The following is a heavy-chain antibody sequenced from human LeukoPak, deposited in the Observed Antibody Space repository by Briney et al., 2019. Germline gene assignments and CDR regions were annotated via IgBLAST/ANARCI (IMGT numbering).Heavy chain of an antibody. D-gene: IGHD1-7*01. CDR3: ARDKDAITGTSWFDDYYYYYMDV. Sequence: GASVKVSCKASGGTFSSYAISWVRQAPGQGLEWMGGIIPIFGTANYAQKFQGRVTITADKSTSTAYMELSSLRSEDTAVYYCARDKDAITGTSWFDDYYYYYMDVWGKGTTVTVSS. V-gene: IGHV1-69*06. CDR2: IIPIFGTA. CDR1: GGTFSSYA. J-gene: IGHJ6*03.